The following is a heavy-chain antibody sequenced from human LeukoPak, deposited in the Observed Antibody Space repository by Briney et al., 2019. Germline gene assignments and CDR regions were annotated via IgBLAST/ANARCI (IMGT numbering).Heavy chain of an antibody. V-gene: IGHV1-8*01. CDR3: ARGRYGGDRFFDN. D-gene: IGHD4-23*01. J-gene: IGHJ4*02. CDR2: IHPNSGKT. CDR1: GYNFRDQE. Sequence: ASVKVSSTASGYNFRDQEINWVRQASGQGLEWVGWIHPNSGKTGYAQKFQGRVSMTRTTSISTTYMELTSLTSEDTAVYYCARGRYGGDRFFDNWGQGTQLIVSS.